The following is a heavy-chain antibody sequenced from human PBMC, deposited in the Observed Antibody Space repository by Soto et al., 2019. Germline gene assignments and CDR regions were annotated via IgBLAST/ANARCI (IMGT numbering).Heavy chain of an antibody. Sequence: MASETLSLTCTVSGGSVSSNSYSWGWIRQSPGKGLEWIGTIYSSENTYYNPSLLSRVTISVDTSKNEFSLRLSSVTAADTAVYYCARLNGYCVSTNCQGYYGMDVWGQGTTVTVSS. V-gene: IGHV4-39*01. CDR3: ARLNGYCVSTNCQGYYGMDV. CDR1: GGSVSSNSYS. J-gene: IGHJ6*02. CDR2: IYSSENT. D-gene: IGHD2-2*03.